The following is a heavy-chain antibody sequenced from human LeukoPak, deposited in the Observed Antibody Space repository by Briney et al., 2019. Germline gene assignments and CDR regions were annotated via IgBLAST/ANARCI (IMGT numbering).Heavy chain of an antibody. J-gene: IGHJ4*02. CDR2: LSYDGKKT. CDR3: VRGSKIRGVIPEGEFDY. D-gene: IGHD3-10*01. Sequence: PGRSLRLSCEASGFTFSHFAMHWVRQAPGKGLEGVAVLSYDGKKTYYADSVKGRFTLSRDDSQNTVYLQMNSLRDDDTALYYCVRGSKIRGVIPEGEFDYWGQGTLVTVSS. V-gene: IGHV3-30*04. CDR1: GFTFSHFA.